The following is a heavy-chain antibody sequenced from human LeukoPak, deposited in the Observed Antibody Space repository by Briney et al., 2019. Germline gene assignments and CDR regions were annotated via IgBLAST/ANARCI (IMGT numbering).Heavy chain of an antibody. V-gene: IGHV3-30*18. CDR1: GFTFSGYE. D-gene: IGHD2-2*01. CDR3: AKGPFGSRSSPSCYFFDY. CDR2: ISHDGSNE. J-gene: IGHJ4*02. Sequence: GGSLRLSCSASGFTFSGYEMHWVRQAPGKGLEWVAVISHDGSNEDYADSVKGRFTISRDNSKNTLYLEMNSLRVEDTAVYYCAKGPFGSRSSPSCYFFDYWGQGTLVSVSS.